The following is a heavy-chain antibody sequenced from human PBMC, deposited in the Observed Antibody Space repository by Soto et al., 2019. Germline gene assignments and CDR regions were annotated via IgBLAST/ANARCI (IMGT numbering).Heavy chain of an antibody. J-gene: IGHJ3*02. D-gene: IGHD3-22*01. V-gene: IGHV3-23*01. CDR1: GFTFSSYA. CDR3: AKGGLLYDSSGSPRKGYAFDI. Sequence: QPGGSLRLSCAASGFTFSSYAMSWVRQAPGKGLEWVSAISGSGGSTYYADSVKGRFTISRDNSKNTLYLQMNSLRAEDTAVYYCAKGGLLYDSSGSPRKGYAFDIWGQGTMVTVSS. CDR2: ISGSGGST.